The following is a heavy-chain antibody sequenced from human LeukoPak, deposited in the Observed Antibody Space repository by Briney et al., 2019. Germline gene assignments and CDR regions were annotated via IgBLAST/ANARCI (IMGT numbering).Heavy chain of an antibody. CDR2: IDSTGAHT. CDR1: GFIFSNYA. D-gene: IGHD6-25*01. Sequence: GGSLRLSCAASGFIFSNYAMSWVRQAPGKGLEWVSAIDSTGAHTWYADSVKGRFTISKDSSKTILYLQMNSLRAEDAAVYFCAKGSAAGRPYYFDYWGQGTLVTVSS. CDR3: AKGSAAGRPYYFDY. V-gene: IGHV3-23*01. J-gene: IGHJ4*02.